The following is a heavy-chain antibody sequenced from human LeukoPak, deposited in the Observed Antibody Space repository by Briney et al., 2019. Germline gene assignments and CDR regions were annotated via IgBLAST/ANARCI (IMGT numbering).Heavy chain of an antibody. V-gene: IGHV4-59*01. D-gene: IGHD1-26*01. Sequence: RPSETLSLACTVSGGSISSYYWSWIRQPPGKGLEWIGYIYYSGSTNYNPSLKSRVTISVDTSKNQFSLKLSSVTAADTAVYYCARDSGSLYWGQGTLVTVSS. CDR2: IYYSGST. CDR1: GGSISSYY. J-gene: IGHJ4*02. CDR3: ARDSGSLY.